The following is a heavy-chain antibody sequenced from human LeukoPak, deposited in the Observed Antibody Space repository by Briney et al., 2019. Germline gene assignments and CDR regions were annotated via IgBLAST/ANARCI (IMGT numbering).Heavy chain of an antibody. J-gene: IGHJ4*02. CDR3: ARRSKTLRSNNY. Sequence: SETLSLTCTVSGGPISSGGYYWSWIRQPPGKGLEWIGYIYHSGSTYYNPSLKSRVTISVDRSKNQFSLKLSSVTAADTAVYYCARRSKTLRSNNYWGQGTLVTVSS. CDR1: GGPISSGGYY. CDR2: IYHSGST. D-gene: IGHD3-3*01. V-gene: IGHV4-30-2*01.